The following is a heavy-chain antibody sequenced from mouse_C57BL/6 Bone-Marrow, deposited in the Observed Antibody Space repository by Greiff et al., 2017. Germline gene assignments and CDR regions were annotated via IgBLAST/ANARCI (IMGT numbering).Heavy chain of an antibody. CDR3: ARLEFDGSSGDWYFDV. CDR2: IYPRDGST. D-gene: IGHD1-1*01. J-gene: IGHJ1*03. V-gene: IGHV1-85*01. CDR1: GYTFTSYD. Sequence: QVQLQQSGPELVKPGASVQLSCKASGYTFTSYDINWVKQRPGQGLEWIGWIYPRDGSTKYNEKVKGKATLTVDTSSSTAYMERHSLTSEDSAVYFCARLEFDGSSGDWYFDVWGTGTTVTVSS.